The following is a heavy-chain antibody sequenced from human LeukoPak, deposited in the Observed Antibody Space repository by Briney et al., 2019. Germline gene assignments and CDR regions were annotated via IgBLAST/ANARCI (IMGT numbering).Heavy chain of an antibody. D-gene: IGHD1-1*01. V-gene: IGHV1-69*13. CDR2: IIPIFGTA. Sequence: SVKVSCKASGGTFSSYAISWVRQAPGQGLEWMGGIIPIFGTANYAQEFQGRVTVTADESTSTAYMELSSLRSEDTAVYYCARVRWNDVSEFNWFDPWGQGTLVTVSS. CDR3: ARVRWNDVSEFNWFDP. J-gene: IGHJ5*02. CDR1: GGTFSSYA.